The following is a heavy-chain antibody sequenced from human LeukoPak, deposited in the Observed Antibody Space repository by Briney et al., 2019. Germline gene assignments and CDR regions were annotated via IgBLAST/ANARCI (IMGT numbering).Heavy chain of an antibody. CDR1: GGSISSSSYY. Sequence: PSETLSLTCTVSGGSISSSSYYWGWIRQPPGKGLERIGSIYYSGSTYYNPSLKSRVTISVDTYKNQFSLKLSSVTAADTAVYYCARDQIVVPAAFDYWGQGTLVTVSS. J-gene: IGHJ4*02. CDR2: IYYSGST. V-gene: IGHV4-39*02. D-gene: IGHD2-2*01. CDR3: ARDQIVVPAAFDY.